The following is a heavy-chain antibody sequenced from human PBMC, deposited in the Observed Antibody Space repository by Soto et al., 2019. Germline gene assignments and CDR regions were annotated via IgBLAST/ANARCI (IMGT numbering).Heavy chain of an antibody. CDR2: IYYSGST. J-gene: IGHJ6*02. V-gene: IGHV4-59*02. CDR3: AALWTGFYGMDV. Sequence: PSETLSVMSNAAGGSVSGYYWSWIRQPPGKGLEWIGYIYYSGSTKYNPSLKSRITISIDTSKNQFSLKLSSVTAADTAVYYCAALWTGFYGMDVWGQGTAVTVSS. D-gene: IGHD3-3*01. CDR1: GGSVSGYY.